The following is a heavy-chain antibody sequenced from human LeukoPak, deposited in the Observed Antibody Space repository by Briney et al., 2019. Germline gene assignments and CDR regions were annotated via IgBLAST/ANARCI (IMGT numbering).Heavy chain of an antibody. D-gene: IGHD3-9*01. CDR2: ISAYNGNT. Sequence: ASVKVSCKASGYTFTSYGISWVRQAPGQGLEWMGWISAYNGNTNYARKLQGRVTMTTDTSTSTAYMEPRSLRSDDTAVYYCARAPYYDILTGFGVFDYWGQGTLVTVSS. CDR1: GYTFTSYG. CDR3: ARAPYYDILTGFGVFDY. V-gene: IGHV1-18*01. J-gene: IGHJ4*02.